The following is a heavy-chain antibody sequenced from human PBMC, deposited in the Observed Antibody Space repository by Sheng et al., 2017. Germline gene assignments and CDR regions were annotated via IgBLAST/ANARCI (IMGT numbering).Heavy chain of an antibody. CDR1: GGSISSYY. J-gene: IGHJ4*02. Sequence: QVQLQESGPGLVKPSETLSLTCTVSGGSISSYYWSWIRQPPGKGLEWIGYIYYSGSTNYNPSLKSRVTISVDTSKNQFSLKLSSVTAADTAVYYCARDGGSDKAFDYWGQGTLVTVSS. CDR3: ARDGGSDKAFDY. V-gene: IGHV4-59*12. D-gene: IGHD3-3*01. CDR2: IYYSGST.